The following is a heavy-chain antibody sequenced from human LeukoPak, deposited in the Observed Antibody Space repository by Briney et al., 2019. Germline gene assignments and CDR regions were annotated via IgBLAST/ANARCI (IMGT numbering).Heavy chain of an antibody. CDR2: ISSSGSTI. Sequence: GGSLRLSCAASGFTFSSYEMNWVRQAPGKGLEWVSYISSSGSTIYYADSVKGRFTISRDNSKNTLYLQMNSLRAEDTAVYYCAKKKRIITMVRGAGVGYFDYWGQGTLVTVSS. CDR3: AKKKRIITMVRGAGVGYFDY. D-gene: IGHD3-10*01. V-gene: IGHV3-48*03. J-gene: IGHJ4*02. CDR1: GFTFSSYE.